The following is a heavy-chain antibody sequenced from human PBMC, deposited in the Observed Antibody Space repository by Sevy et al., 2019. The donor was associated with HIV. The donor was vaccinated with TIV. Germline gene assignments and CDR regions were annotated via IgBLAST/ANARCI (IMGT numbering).Heavy chain of an antibody. CDR2: INPNSGGT. D-gene: IGHD4-17*01. V-gene: IGHV1-2*02. CDR1: GYTFTGYY. Sequence: ASVKVSCKASGYTFTGYYMHWVRQAPGQGLEWMGWINPNSGGTNYPQKFQGRVTMTRDTSISTAYMELSRLRSDDTAVYYCARDRRQALNTVTTFLYFDYWGQGTLVTVSS. CDR3: ARDRRQALNTVTTFLYFDY. J-gene: IGHJ4*02.